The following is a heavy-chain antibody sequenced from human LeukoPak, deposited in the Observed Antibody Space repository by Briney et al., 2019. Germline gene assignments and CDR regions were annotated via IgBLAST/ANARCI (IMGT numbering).Heavy chain of an antibody. Sequence: ASVKVSCKASGYTFTSYNINWVRQATGKGLEWVGWMNPNSGNTGYAQKVQGRCTMTRNTAINTAYMELSSLRAEDTAVYSCARGYREIASAFPWGQGTLVTVSS. V-gene: IGHV1-8*02. D-gene: IGHD6-13*01. CDR3: ARGYREIASAFP. J-gene: IGHJ5*02. CDR1: GYTFTSYN. CDR2: MNPNSGNT.